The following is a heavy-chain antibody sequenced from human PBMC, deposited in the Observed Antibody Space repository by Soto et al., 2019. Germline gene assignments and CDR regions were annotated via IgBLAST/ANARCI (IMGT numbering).Heavy chain of an antibody. V-gene: IGHV3-30*04. CDR1: GFTFSSYA. J-gene: IGHJ4*02. Sequence: GGSLRLSCAASGFTFSSYAMHWVRQAPGKGLEWVAVISYDGSNKYYADSVKGRFTISRDNSKNTLYLQMNSLRAEDTAVYYCARAPPGDSFFDYWGQGTLVTVSS. CDR2: ISYDGSNK. D-gene: IGHD3-16*01. CDR3: ARAPPGDSFFDY.